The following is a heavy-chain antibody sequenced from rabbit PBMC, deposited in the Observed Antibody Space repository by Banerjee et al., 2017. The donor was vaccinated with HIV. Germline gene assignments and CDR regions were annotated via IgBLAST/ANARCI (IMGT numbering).Heavy chain of an antibody. D-gene: IGHD2-1*01. J-gene: IGHJ4*01. CDR2: IYAGSSGST. V-gene: IGHV1S45*01. CDR1: GFSFSNKYV. Sequence: QEQLEESGGDLVKPGGTLTLTCTASGFSFSNKYVMCWVRQAPGKGLELIACIYAGSSGSTDYASWVKGRFTISKASSTTVTLQMTRLTAADTATYFCAREGFWLGGYSDYDYGVSDLRGPGT. CDR3: AREGFWLGGYSDYDYGVSDL.